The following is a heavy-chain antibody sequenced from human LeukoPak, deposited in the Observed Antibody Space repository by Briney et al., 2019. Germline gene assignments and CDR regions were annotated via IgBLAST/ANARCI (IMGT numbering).Heavy chain of an antibody. J-gene: IGHJ4*02. CDR1: GFTFSSYG. Sequence: PGGSLRLSCAASGFTFSSYGVHWVRQAPGKGLEWVAFIRYDGSNKYYADSVKGRFTISRDNSKNTLYLQMNSLRAEDTAVYYCASSYSSDWYSRWIDYWGQGTLVTVSS. V-gene: IGHV3-30*02. D-gene: IGHD6-19*01. CDR2: IRYDGSNK. CDR3: ASSYSSDWYSRWIDY.